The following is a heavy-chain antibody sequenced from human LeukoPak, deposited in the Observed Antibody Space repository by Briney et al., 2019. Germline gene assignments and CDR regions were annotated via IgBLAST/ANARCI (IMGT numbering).Heavy chain of an antibody. J-gene: IGHJ4*02. V-gene: IGHV4-39*01. CDR2: IYYTGNS. CDR1: GGSIINSGYY. Sequence: SETLSLTCTVSGGSIINSGYYWGWIRQPPGQGLEWIGNIYYTGNSNYNSSLKSRITISVDTSRNQFSLKLTSVTAADTAAYFCARYSSTWAFDYWGQGSLVTVSS. D-gene: IGHD6-6*01. CDR3: ARYSSTWAFDY.